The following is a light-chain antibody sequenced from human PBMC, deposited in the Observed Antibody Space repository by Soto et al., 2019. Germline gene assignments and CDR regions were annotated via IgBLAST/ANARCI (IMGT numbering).Light chain of an antibody. CDR2: GAS. V-gene: IGKV1-12*01. CDR3: QQANSFPLT. J-gene: IGKJ4*01. CDR1: QDISRW. Sequence: DIQMTQSPSSVSASVGDRVTITCRASQDISRWLAWYQQKPGKAPKLLIHGASSLYSGVPSRFSGSGSGTDFTLPISSLQPEDFATYYCQQANSFPLTFGGGTKVEIK.